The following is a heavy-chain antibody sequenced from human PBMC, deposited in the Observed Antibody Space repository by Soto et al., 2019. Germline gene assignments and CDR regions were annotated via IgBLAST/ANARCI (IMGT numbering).Heavy chain of an antibody. CDR1: GGSISSSSYY. Sequence: SETLSLTCTVSGGSISSSSYYWSWIRQPPGKGLEWIGSIYYSGSTYYNPSLKSRVTISVDTSKNQFSLKLSSVTAADTAVYYCARLGLDYYDSSGYSKAFDYWGQGTLVTVSS. D-gene: IGHD3-22*01. V-gene: IGHV4-39*01. J-gene: IGHJ4*02. CDR2: IYYSGST. CDR3: ARLGLDYYDSSGYSKAFDY.